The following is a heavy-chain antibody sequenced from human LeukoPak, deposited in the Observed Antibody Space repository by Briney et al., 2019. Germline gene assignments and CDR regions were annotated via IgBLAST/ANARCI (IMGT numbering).Heavy chain of an antibody. Sequence: PGGSLRLSCAVSGLTFSSYAMSWVRQAPGRGPEWVSTIGGSGDRTYYADSVKGRFTISRDNSKNTLYLQMNSLRAEDTALYYGAKDPVVYHGGSGWHYFDYWGQGTLVTVSS. V-gene: IGHV3-23*01. CDR3: AKDPVVYHGGSGWHYFDY. J-gene: IGHJ4*02. CDR2: IGGSGDRT. CDR1: GLTFSSYA. D-gene: IGHD6-19*01.